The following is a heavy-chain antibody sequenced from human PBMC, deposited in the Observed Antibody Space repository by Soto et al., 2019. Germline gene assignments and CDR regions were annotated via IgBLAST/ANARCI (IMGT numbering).Heavy chain of an antibody. V-gene: IGHV1-46*02. Sequence: QVQLVQSGAEVRKPGASVKLSCQTSGYPFNSYHMHWVRQAPCQGLEWMGVSNPTEGRTRYSQKFQGRVTMTRDTSTSTVYMELSSLRSEDTAMYFCARGREISFGYNWFDPWGQGTRVTVSS. CDR3: ARGREISFGYNWFDP. D-gene: IGHD5-18*01. J-gene: IGHJ5*02. CDR1: GYPFNSYH. CDR2: SNPTEGRT.